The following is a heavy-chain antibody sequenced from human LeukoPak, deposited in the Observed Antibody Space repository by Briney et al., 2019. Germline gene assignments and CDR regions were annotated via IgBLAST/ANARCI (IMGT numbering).Heavy chain of an antibody. CDR1: GFTFSSYA. V-gene: IGHV3-23*01. Sequence: GGSLRLSCAAAGFTFSSYAMSWVRQAPGKGLEWVSGITNSGGNTYYADSVKGRFTISRDNSKNTLYLQMNSLRAEDTAVYYCAKDRVGNSYLFGSWGQGTLVTVSS. D-gene: IGHD6-6*01. J-gene: IGHJ4*02. CDR3: AKDRVGNSYLFGS. CDR2: ITNSGGNT.